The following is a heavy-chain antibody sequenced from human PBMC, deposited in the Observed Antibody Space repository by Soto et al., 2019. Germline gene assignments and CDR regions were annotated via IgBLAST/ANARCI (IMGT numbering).Heavy chain of an antibody. Sequence: QVQLQETVPGLVKASQTLSLTCTVSGGSISSGGYYWTWIRQHPGKGLEWIGYISYSGTTYYNSSLRARLTISVDTSNNQFSPKLSSVTTADTAIYFCARATPCAGLALAGHFDFWGPGALVTVSS. CDR2: ISYSGTT. CDR1: GGSISSGGYY. D-gene: IGHD6-19*01. V-gene: IGHV4-31*03. J-gene: IGHJ4*02. CDR3: ARATPCAGLALAGHFDF.